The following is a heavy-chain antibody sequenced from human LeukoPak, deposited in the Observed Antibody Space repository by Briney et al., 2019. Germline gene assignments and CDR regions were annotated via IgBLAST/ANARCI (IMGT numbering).Heavy chain of an antibody. CDR1: GGSTSSGGYY. J-gene: IGHJ5*02. Sequence: SETLSLTCTVSGGSTSSGGYYWSWIRQPPGKGLEWIGYIYHSGSTYYNPSLKSRVTISVDRSKNQFSLRLSSVTAADTAVYYCARGEGYSSSLTTENWFDPWGQGTLVTVSS. V-gene: IGHV4-30-2*01. CDR2: IYHSGST. D-gene: IGHD6-13*01. CDR3: ARGEGYSSSLTTENWFDP.